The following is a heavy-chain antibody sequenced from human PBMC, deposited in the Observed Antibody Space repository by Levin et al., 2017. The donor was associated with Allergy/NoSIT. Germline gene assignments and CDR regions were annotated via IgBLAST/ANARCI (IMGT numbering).Heavy chain of an antibody. V-gene: IGHV3-15*01. CDR2: IKSKTDGGTT. J-gene: IGHJ6*02. CDR3: TTDSSSSGGFYYYYGMDV. Sequence: GGSLRLSCAASGFTFSNAWMSWVRQAPGKGLEWVGRIKSKTDGGTTDYAAPVKGRFTISRDDSKNTLYLQMNSLKTEDTAVYYCTTDSSSSGGFYYYYGMDVWGQGTTVTVSS. CDR1: GFTFSNAW. D-gene: IGHD6-13*01.